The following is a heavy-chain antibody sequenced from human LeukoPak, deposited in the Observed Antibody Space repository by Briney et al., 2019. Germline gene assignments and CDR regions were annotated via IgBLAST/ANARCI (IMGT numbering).Heavy chain of an antibody. Sequence: GGSLRLSCAASGFTFSIYWMSWVRQVPGKGLVLVSGINGDGTNIKYADSVKGRFTVSSDNAKNTLYLQMNSLGVDDTAVYYCARDPGKGGSFSDWGQGTLVTVSS. D-gene: IGHD1-26*01. CDR3: ARDPGKGGSFSD. V-gene: IGHV3-74*03. J-gene: IGHJ4*02. CDR1: GFTFSIYW. CDR2: INGDGTNI.